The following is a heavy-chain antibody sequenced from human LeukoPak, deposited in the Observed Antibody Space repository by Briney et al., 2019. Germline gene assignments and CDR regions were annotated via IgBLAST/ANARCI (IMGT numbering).Heavy chain of an antibody. Sequence: ASVKVSCKASGYTFTSYYMHWVRQAPGQGLEWMGIINPSGGSTSYAQKFQGRVTMTRDTSTSTVYMELSSLRSEDTAVYYCARDLGSVVVVAALDYWGQGTLVPVSS. V-gene: IGHV1-46*01. CDR2: INPSGGST. J-gene: IGHJ4*02. CDR1: GYTFTSYY. D-gene: IGHD2-15*01. CDR3: ARDLGSVVVVAALDY.